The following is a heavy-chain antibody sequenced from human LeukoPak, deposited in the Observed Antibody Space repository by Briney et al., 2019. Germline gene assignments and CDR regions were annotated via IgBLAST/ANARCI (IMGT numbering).Heavy chain of an antibody. J-gene: IGHJ3*02. CDR1: GFTFSNAW. CDR2: IKSKTDGGTT. D-gene: IGHD3-22*01. V-gene: IGHV3-15*01. CDR3: TTGGAYYDSSGYVWGAFDI. Sequence: PGGSLRLSCAASGFTFSNAWMSWVRQAPGKGLEWVGRIKSKTDGGTTDYAAPVKGRFTISRDDSKNTLYLQMNSLKAEDTAVYYCTTGGAYYDSSGYVWGAFDIWGQGTMVTVSS.